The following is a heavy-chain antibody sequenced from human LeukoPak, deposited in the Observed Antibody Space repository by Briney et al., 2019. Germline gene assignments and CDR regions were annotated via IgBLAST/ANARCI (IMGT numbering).Heavy chain of an antibody. D-gene: IGHD3-10*01. CDR1: GGSISSSSYY. V-gene: IGHV4-39*01. Sequence: SETLSLTCTVSGGSISSSSYYWGWIRQPPGKGLEWIGSIYYSGSTYYNPSLKSRVTISVDTSKNQFSLKLSSVTAADTAVYYCARCYYYGSGSYYWDYYYYYYMDVWGKGTTVTISS. CDR2: IYYSGST. J-gene: IGHJ6*03. CDR3: ARCYYYGSGSYYWDYYYYYYMDV.